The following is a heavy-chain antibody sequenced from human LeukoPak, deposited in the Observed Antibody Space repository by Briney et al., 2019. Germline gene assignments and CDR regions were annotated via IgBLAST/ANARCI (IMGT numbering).Heavy chain of an antibody. CDR1: GFTFSSYS. J-gene: IGHJ4*02. CDR3: AREGRYCSSTSCYLDY. V-gene: IGHV3-21*01. CDR2: ISSSSYI. Sequence: GGSLRLSCAASGFTFSSYSMNWVRQAPGKGLEWVSSISSSSYIYYADSVKGRFTISRDNAKNSLYLQMNSLRAEDTAVYYCAREGRYCSSTSCYLDYWGQGTLVTVSS. D-gene: IGHD2-2*01.